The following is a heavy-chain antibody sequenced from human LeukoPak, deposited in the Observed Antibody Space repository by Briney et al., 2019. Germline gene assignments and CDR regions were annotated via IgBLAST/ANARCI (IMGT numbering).Heavy chain of an antibody. Sequence: SQTLSLTCTVSGGSISGGSYYWSWIRQPAGKGLEWIGRIYTSGSTNYNPSLKSRVTISVDTSKNQFSLKLSSVTAADTAVYYCARDPAGLQYYYYHMDVWGKGTTVTVYS. CDR3: ARDPAGLQYYYYHMDV. J-gene: IGHJ6*03. CDR2: IYTSGST. D-gene: IGHD4-11*01. CDR1: GGSISGGSYY. V-gene: IGHV4-61*02.